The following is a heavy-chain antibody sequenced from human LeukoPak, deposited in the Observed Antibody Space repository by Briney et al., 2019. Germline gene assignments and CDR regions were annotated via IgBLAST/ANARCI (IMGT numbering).Heavy chain of an antibody. CDR1: GFTFSSYS. J-gene: IGHJ6*02. CDR3: ARALYSGSFYGMDV. Sequence: GGSLRLSCAASGFTFSSYSMNWVRQAPGKGLEWVSYISSSSSTIYYADSVKGRFTISRDNSKNTLYLQMNSLRADDTAVYYCARALYSGSFYGMDVWGQGTTVTVSS. V-gene: IGHV3-48*01. CDR2: ISSSSSTI. D-gene: IGHD1-26*01.